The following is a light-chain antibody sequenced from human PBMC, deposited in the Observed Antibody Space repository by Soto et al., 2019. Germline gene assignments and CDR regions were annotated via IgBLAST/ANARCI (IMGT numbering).Light chain of an antibody. CDR2: EVS. Sequence: QSALTQPASVSGSPGQSITISCTGTSSDVGGYNYVSWYQQHPGKAPKVMIYEVSNRPSGVPNRFSGSKSGNTASLTISGLQAEDEADYYCSSFSSSNTLYVFGTGTKVTVL. CDR1: SSDVGGYNY. CDR3: SSFSSSNTLYV. V-gene: IGLV2-14*01. J-gene: IGLJ1*01.